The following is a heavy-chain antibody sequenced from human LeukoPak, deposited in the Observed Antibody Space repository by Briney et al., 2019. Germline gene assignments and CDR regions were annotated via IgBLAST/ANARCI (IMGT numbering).Heavy chain of an antibody. CDR1: GFTFSDYY. CDR2: ISSSGSTI. J-gene: IGHJ6*03. V-gene: IGHV3-11*01. CDR3: ASSQGRASSGYYYYYYYMDV. D-gene: IGHD3-22*01. Sequence: GGSLRLSCAASGFTFSDYYMSWIRQAPGKGLEWVSYISSSGSTIYYADSVKGRFTISRDNAKNSLYLQMNSLRAEDTAVYYCASSQGRASSGYYYYYYYMDVWGKGTTVTVSS.